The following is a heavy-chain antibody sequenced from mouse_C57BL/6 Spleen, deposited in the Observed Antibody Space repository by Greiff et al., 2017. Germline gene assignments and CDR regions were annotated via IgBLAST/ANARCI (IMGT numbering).Heavy chain of an antibody. CDR3: ARKGDGYYLRAMDY. D-gene: IGHD2-3*01. J-gene: IGHJ4*01. V-gene: IGHV2-6*02. Sequence: VKLVESGPGLVAPSQSLSITCTVSGFSLTSYGVHWVRQPPGKGLEWLVVIWSDGSTTYNSALKSRLSISKDNSKSQVFFKMNSLQADDTAIYYCARKGDGYYLRAMDYWGQGTSVTVSS. CDR2: IWSDGST. CDR1: GFSLTSYG.